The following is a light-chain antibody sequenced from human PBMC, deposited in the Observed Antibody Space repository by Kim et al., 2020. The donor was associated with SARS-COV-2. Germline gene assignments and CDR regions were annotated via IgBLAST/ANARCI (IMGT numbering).Light chain of an antibody. V-gene: IGLV2-8*01. J-gene: IGLJ1*01. CDR2: EVT. Sequence: SVPRSCSGTGRDVGGYTYGAWYPHHPGKAPKPMLYEVTKRPSGVPDRFSGSKSGNTASLTVSGLQAEDEADYYCGSYVGNNNFVFGTGTKVTVL. CDR3: GSYVGNNNFV. CDR1: GRDVGGYTY.